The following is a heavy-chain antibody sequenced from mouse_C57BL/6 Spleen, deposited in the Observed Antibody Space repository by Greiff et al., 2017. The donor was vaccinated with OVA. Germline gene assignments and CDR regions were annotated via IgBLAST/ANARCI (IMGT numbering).Heavy chain of an antibody. Sequence: EVQLQQSGGGLVKPGGSLKLSCAASGFTFSDYGMHWVRQAPEKGLEWVAYISSGSSTIYYADTVKGRFTISRDNAKNTLFLQMTSLRSEDTAMYYCARGTTGGFAYWGQGTLVTVSA. CDR2: ISSGSSTI. V-gene: IGHV5-17*01. CDR3: ARGTTGGFAY. CDR1: GFTFSDYG. D-gene: IGHD1-1*01. J-gene: IGHJ3*01.